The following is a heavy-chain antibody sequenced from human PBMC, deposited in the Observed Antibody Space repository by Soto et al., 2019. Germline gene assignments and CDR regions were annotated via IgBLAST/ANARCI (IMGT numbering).Heavy chain of an antibody. V-gene: IGHV3-30-3*01. Sequence: PGGSLRLSCAASGFTFSSYAMHWVRQAPGKGLEWVALISYDGSDKDYADSVKGRFTISRDNSKNTLYLQMNSLRAEDTAVYYCARYYYDSSGYYPLWGQGTQVTVSS. CDR2: ISYDGSDK. CDR3: ARYYYDSSGYYPL. D-gene: IGHD3-22*01. CDR1: GFTFSSYA. J-gene: IGHJ4*02.